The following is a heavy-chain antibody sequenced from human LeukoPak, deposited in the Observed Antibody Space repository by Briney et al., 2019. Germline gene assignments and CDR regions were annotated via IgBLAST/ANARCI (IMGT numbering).Heavy chain of an antibody. J-gene: IGHJ3*02. D-gene: IGHD3-10*01. CDR1: GFTFGTYW. CDR3: VRLPTGSGREAFDI. CDR2: IKEDGSEK. V-gene: IGHV3-7*03. Sequence: GGSLRLSCAASGFTFGTYWMSWVRQAPGKGLEWVANIKEDGSEKYYVESLKGRFTISRDNAKNSLYLQMNSLRAEDTAVYYCVRLPTGSGREAFDIWGQGTMVTVSS.